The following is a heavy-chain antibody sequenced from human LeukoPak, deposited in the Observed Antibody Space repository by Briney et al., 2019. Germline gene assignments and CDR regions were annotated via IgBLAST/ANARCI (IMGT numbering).Heavy chain of an antibody. CDR3: ATDGDYVENYFDY. CDR1: GFTFSSYA. J-gene: IGHJ4*02. Sequence: GGSLRLSCAASGFTFSSYAMSWVRQAPGKGLEWVSAISGSGGSTYYADSVKGRFTISRDNSKNTLYLQMNSLRAEDTAVYYCATDGDYVENYFDYWGQGTLVTVSS. D-gene: IGHD4-17*01. V-gene: IGHV3-23*01. CDR2: ISGSGGST.